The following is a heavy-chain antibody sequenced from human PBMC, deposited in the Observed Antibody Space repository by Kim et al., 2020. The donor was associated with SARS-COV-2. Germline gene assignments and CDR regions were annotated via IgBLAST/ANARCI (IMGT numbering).Heavy chain of an antibody. V-gene: IGHV3-74*01. CDR2: INNDGTNT. J-gene: IGHJ4*02. Sequence: GGSLRLSCAASGFTSTNYWPHWVRQVPGKGLVWVAGINNDGTNTYYADSVKGRFTISRDNAKNMVSLQMDSLGAEDTAVYYCTTAFEFWGQGTLVTVSS. CDR1: GFTSTNYW. CDR3: TTAFEF.